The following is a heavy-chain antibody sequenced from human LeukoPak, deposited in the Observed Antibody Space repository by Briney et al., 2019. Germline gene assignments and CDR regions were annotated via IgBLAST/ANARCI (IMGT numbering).Heavy chain of an antibody. CDR1: GFTFISYE. CDR2: ISSTDSTI. V-gene: IGHV3-48*03. D-gene: IGHD4-17*01. Sequence: GGSLRLSFAASGFTFISYEMNWVRQAPGKGLEWVSYISSTDSTIYYADSVKGRFTISRDNAKNSLYLQMSSLRAEDTAVYYCARATTVTTIDHWGQGTLVTVSS. J-gene: IGHJ4*02. CDR3: ARATTVTTIDH.